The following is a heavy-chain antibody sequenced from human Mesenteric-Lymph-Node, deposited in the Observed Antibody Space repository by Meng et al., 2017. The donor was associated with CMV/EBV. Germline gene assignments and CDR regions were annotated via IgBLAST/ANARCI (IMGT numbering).Heavy chain of an antibody. CDR2: IYYTGTT. Sequence: SETLSLTCTVSGGSVSTSSYYWGWIRQPPGKGLEWIGSIYYTGTTYYNPSLRSGVSISVDTSKNQFSLKLDSVTAADTAVYYCARDDVLGYCTSLSCYYEGGYGINVWGQGTTVTVSS. V-gene: IGHV4-39*07. CDR1: GGSVSTSSYY. D-gene: IGHD2-2*01. J-gene: IGHJ6*02. CDR3: ARDDVLGYCTSLSCYYEGGYGINV.